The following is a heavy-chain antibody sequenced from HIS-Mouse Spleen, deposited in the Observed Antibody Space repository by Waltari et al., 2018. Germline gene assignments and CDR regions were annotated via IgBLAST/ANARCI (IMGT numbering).Heavy chain of an antibody. Sequence: QLQLQESGPGLVKPSETLSLTCTVSGGSISSSSYYWGWIRQPPGKGLEWIGSIYYSGRTYYTPSLKSRVTISVDTSKNQFSLKLSSVTAADTAVYYCARAPTGFLEWFDAFDIWGQGTMVTVSS. CDR1: GGSISSSSYY. V-gene: IGHV4-39*07. J-gene: IGHJ3*02. D-gene: IGHD3-3*01. CDR3: ARAPTGFLEWFDAFDI. CDR2: IYYSGRT.